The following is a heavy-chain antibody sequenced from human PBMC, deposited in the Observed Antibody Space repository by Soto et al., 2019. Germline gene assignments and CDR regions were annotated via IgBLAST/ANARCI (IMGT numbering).Heavy chain of an antibody. V-gene: IGHV4-4*07. D-gene: IGHD2-15*01. CDR3: ARDWGGRGYCSGGSCRSMDV. Sequence: SETLSLTCTVSGGSISSYYWSWIRQPAGKGLEWIGRIYTSGSTNYNPSLKSRVTMSVDTSKNQFSLKLSSWTAADTAVYYCARDWGGRGYCSGGSCRSMDVWGQGTTVTVSS. CDR2: IYTSGST. J-gene: IGHJ6*02. CDR1: GGSISSYY.